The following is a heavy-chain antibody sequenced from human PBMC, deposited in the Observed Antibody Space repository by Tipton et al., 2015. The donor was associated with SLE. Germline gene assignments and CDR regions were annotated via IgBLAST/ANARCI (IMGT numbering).Heavy chain of an antibody. D-gene: IGHD5-18*01. J-gene: IGHJ4*02. Sequence: TLSLTCAVYGGSFSDYYWSWIRQPAGKGLEWIGRIYISGSTNSNPSLKSRVTISLDTSKNQFSLKLSSVTASDTAVYYCARSQVDTAMVTFFDYWGQGALVTVSS. V-gene: IGHV4-59*10. CDR1: GGSFSDYY. CDR3: ARSQVDTAMVTFFDY. CDR2: IYISGST.